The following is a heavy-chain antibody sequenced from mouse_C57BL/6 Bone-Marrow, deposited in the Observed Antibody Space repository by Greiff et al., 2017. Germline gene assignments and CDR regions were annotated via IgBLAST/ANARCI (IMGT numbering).Heavy chain of an antibody. CDR3: ASVELGRRGAWFAY. CDR1: GYTFTSYW. J-gene: IGHJ3*01. V-gene: IGHV1-50*01. D-gene: IGHD4-1*01. Sequence: QVQLKQPGAELVKPGASVKLSCKASGYTFTSYWMQWVKQRPGQGLEWIGEIDPSDSYTNYNQKFKGKATLTVDTSSSTAYMQLSSLTSEDSAVYYCASVELGRRGAWFAYWGQGTLVTVSA. CDR2: IDPSDSYT.